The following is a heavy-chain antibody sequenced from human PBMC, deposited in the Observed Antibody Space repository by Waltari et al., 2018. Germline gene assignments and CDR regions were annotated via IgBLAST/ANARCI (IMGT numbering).Heavy chain of an antibody. CDR2: INHSGST. D-gene: IGHD6-6*01. CDR3: ARANGGMAARKNKYNWFDP. V-gene: IGHV4-34*01. J-gene: IGHJ5*02. CDR1: GGSFSGYY. Sequence: QVQLQQWGAGLLKPSETLSLTCAVYGGSFSGYYWSWIRQPPGKGLEWIGEINHSGSTNVSPSLKSRVTLSVDTAKNQFSLKLSSVTATDTAVYYCARANGGMAARKNKYNWFDPWGQGTLVTVSS.